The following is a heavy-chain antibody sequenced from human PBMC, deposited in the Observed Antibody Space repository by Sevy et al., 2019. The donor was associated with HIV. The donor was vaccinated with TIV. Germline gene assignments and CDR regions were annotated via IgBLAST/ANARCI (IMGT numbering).Heavy chain of an antibody. CDR1: GFIFSRYS. V-gene: IGHV3-48*02. Sequence: GGSLRLSCTVSGFIFSRYSMNWVRQAPGKGLEWISYTSGNSGAIYYPDSVKGRFTVSRDNANNALFLQMSSLKDDDTAVYYGARGPDCGGDCDVGFYYPLDVWGQGTTVTVSS. J-gene: IGHJ6*02. D-gene: IGHD2-21*02. CDR3: ARGPDCGGDCDVGFYYPLDV. CDR2: TSGNSGAI.